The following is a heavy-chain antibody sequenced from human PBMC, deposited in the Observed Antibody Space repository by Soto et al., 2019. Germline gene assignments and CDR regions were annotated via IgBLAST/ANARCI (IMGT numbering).Heavy chain of an antibody. D-gene: IGHD3-9*01. CDR2: IYYSGST. CDR3: ATLDDVLRYFDWPAPLFDI. Sequence: PSETLSLTCTVSGGSISSSSYYWGWIRQPPGKGLEWIGSIYYSGSTYYNPSLKSRVTISVDTSKNQFSLKLSSVTAADTAVYYCATLDDVLRYFDWPAPLFDIWGQGTMVTVSS. J-gene: IGHJ3*02. CDR1: GGSISSSSYY. V-gene: IGHV4-39*01.